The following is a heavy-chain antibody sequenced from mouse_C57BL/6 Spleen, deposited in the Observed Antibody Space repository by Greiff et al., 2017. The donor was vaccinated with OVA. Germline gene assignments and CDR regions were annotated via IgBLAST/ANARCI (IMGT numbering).Heavy chain of an antibody. Sequence: VKLQQSGAELVKPGASVKMSCKASGYTFTSYWITWVKQRPGQGLEWIGDIYPGSGSTNYNEKFKSKATLTVDTSSSTAYMQLSSLTSEDSAVYYCANYYGSSYGSAMDYWVKEPQSPSPQ. CDR1: GYTFTSYW. D-gene: IGHD1-1*01. V-gene: IGHV1-55*01. J-gene: IGHJ4*01. CDR2: IYPGSGST. CDR3: ANYYGSSYGSAMDY.